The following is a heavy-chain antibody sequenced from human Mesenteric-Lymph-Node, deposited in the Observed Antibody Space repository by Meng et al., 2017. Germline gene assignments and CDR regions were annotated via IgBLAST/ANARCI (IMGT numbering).Heavy chain of an antibody. CDR3: ARDAGYCSGGSCFWARHQYYYYGMDV. V-gene: IGHV4-39*07. CDR2: FWYGGST. CDR1: GGSINTNNDY. J-gene: IGHJ6*02. D-gene: IGHD2-15*01. Sequence: SETLSLTCTVSGGSINTNNDYWGWIRQPPGKGLEWIGTFWYGGSTDYNASFKSRATISKDASKNQFSLRLNSVTAADTAVYYCARDAGYCSGGSCFWARHQYYYYGMDVWGQGTTVTVSS.